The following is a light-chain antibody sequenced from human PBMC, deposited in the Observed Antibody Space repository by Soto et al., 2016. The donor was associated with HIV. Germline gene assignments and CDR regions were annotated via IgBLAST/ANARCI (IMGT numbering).Light chain of an antibody. CDR3: QVWDRSSNHVV. Sequence: SYVLLQPPSLSVAPGKTARITCGGNDIETKSVHWYQHKSGQAPALVVYDESDRPSGTPERISGSKSGNTATLTINRVEGGDEADYYCQVWDRSSNHVVFGGGTKLTVL. CDR2: DES. V-gene: IGLV3-21*03. CDR1: DIETKS. J-gene: IGLJ2*01.